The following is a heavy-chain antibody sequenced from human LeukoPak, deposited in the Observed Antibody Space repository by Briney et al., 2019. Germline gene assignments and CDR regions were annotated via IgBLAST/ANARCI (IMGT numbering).Heavy chain of an antibody. D-gene: IGHD2-15*01. Sequence: SETLSLTCAVSGHSISRGYYWGWIRQAPGKGLELIGSIHHTGKTYYHPSLKSRVTISIDTSKNQFSLKVTYVTAADTAVYFCARDASLGSGPTDGFDLWGRGTLVTVSS. CDR1: GHSISRGYY. J-gene: IGHJ3*01. V-gene: IGHV4-38-2*02. CDR2: IHHTGKT. CDR3: ARDASLGSGPTDGFDL.